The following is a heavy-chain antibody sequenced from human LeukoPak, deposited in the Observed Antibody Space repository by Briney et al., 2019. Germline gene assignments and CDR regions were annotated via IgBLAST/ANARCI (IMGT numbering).Heavy chain of an antibody. J-gene: IGHJ4*02. CDR1: GGSFSGYY. CDR2: INHSGST. Sequence: SETLSLTCAVYGGSFSGYYWSWIRQPPGKGLEWIGEINHSGSTNYNPSLKSRVTISVDTSKNQFSLKLTSVTAADTAVYYCAREEVIDDYVWGSYRCFDYWGRGTLVTVSS. V-gene: IGHV4-34*01. CDR3: AREEVIDDYVWGSYRCFDY. D-gene: IGHD3-16*02.